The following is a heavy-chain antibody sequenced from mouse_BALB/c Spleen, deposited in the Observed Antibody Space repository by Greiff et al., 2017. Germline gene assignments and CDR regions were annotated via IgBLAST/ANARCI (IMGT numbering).Heavy chain of an antibody. CDR1: GYTFTSYY. V-gene: IGHV1S56*01. Sequence: QVQLQQSGPELVKPGALVKISCKASGYTFTSYYIHWVKQRPGQGLEWIGWIYPGDGSTKYNEKFKGKTTLTADKSSSTAYMLLSSLTSEDSAIYFCARGGPYDAMDYWGQGTSVTGSS. CDR3: ARGGPYDAMDY. CDR2: IYPGDGST. J-gene: IGHJ4*01.